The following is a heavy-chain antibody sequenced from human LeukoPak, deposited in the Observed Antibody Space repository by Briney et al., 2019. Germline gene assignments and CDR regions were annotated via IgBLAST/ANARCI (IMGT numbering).Heavy chain of an antibody. CDR1: GYTFTGYY. Sequence: PSVKVSCKASGYTFTGYYMHWVRQAPGQGLEWMAWINPNSCGTNYAQKFQGRVTMTRDTSISTAYMELSRLRSDDTAVYYCARDFWSGYYRETIDYWGQGTLVTVSS. CDR2: INPNSCGT. J-gene: IGHJ4*02. CDR3: ARDFWSGYYRETIDY. V-gene: IGHV1-2*02. D-gene: IGHD3-3*01.